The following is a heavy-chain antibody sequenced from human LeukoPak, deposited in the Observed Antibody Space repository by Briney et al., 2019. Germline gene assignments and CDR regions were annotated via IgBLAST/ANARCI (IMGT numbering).Heavy chain of an antibody. D-gene: IGHD1-1*01. Sequence: GGSLRLSCAASGFTFSSNWMTWVRQAPGKGLEWVANINTDGSQRDFVDSLKGRFTISRDNDKNSLYLQMNNLRAEDTAVYYCARHPNWNFDSWGQGTLVTVSS. J-gene: IGHJ4*02. CDR2: INTDGSQR. CDR3: ARHPNWNFDS. CDR1: GFTFSSNW. V-gene: IGHV3-7*01.